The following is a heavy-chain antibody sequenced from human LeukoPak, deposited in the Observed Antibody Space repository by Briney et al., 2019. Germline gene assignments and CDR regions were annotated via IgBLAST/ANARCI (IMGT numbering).Heavy chain of an antibody. Sequence: SETLSLTCTVSGGSISSSSYYWGWIRQPPGKGLEWIGSIYYSGITYYNPSLKSRVTISVDTSKNQFSLKLSSVTAADTAVYYCARLVWYSSGWALPPYFDYWGQGTLVTVSS. D-gene: IGHD6-19*01. CDR2: IYYSGIT. CDR3: ARLVWYSSGWALPPYFDY. J-gene: IGHJ4*02. V-gene: IGHV4-39*01. CDR1: GGSISSSSYY.